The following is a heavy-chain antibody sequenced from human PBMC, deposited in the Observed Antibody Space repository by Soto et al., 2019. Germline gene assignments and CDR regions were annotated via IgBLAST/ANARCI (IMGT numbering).Heavy chain of an antibody. CDR3: AKVQGTTYYYGMDV. V-gene: IGHV3-23*01. CDR1: GFTFSSYA. J-gene: IGHJ6*02. Sequence: GGSLRLSCAASGFTFSSYAMSWVRQAPGKGLEWVSSISGSGGSTYYADSVKGRFTISRDNSKNTLYLQMNSLSAEDTAVYYCAKVQGTTYYYGMDVGGQGTTVTVSS. D-gene: IGHD1-1*01. CDR2: ISGSGGST.